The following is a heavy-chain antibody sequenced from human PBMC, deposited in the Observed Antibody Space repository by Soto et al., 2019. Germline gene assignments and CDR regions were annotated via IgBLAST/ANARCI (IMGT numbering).Heavy chain of an antibody. D-gene: IGHD3-10*01. CDR1: GFSFRSYS. V-gene: IGHV3-21*01. CDR2: ISSSSSFI. J-gene: IGHJ4*02. Sequence: EVQLVESGGGLVKPGGSLRLSCAASGFSFRSYSINWVRQAPGKGLEWVSSISSSSSFIYYADSVKGRFTISRDNAKNSLYLPMNSLRAEDTAVYYCARVRGAGFGELDGWGQGTLVTVSS. CDR3: ARVRGAGFGELDG.